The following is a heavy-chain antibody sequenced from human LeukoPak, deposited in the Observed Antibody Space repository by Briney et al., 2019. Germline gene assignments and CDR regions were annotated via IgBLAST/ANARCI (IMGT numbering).Heavy chain of an antibody. Sequence: SVKVSCKASGGTFSSYAISWVRQAPGQGLEWMGGIIPIFGTANYAQKFQGRVTITADESTSTAYMELSSLRSEDTAVYYCARGSSQIQLWFDWGQGTLVTVSS. CDR3: ARGSSQIQLWFD. CDR1: GGTFSSYA. V-gene: IGHV1-69*13. D-gene: IGHD5-18*01. J-gene: IGHJ4*02. CDR2: IIPIFGTA.